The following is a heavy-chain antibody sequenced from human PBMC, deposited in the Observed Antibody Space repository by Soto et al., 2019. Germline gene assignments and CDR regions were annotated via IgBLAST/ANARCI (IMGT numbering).Heavy chain of an antibody. CDR2: INPNSGGT. CDR1: GYTFTGYY. CDR3: AMTAHYGDAYGGCDN. Sequence: QVQLVQSGAEVKKPGASVKVSCKASGYTFTGYYMHWVRQAPGQGLEWMGCINPNSGGTNYAQKFQGWVTMTRDTSISAAYMVLGRLTCNDTAVYFCAMTAHYGDAYGGCDNGGKGTMVIVSS. D-gene: IGHD4-17*01. J-gene: IGHJ3*02. V-gene: IGHV1-2*04.